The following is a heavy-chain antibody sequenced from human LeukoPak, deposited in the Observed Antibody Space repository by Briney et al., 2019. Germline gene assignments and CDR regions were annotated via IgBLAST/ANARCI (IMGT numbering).Heavy chain of an antibody. J-gene: IGHJ4*02. V-gene: IGHV1-69*04. D-gene: IGHD3-9*01. CDR3: ARDAGEGTDYDILTGEGYFDY. CDR1: GGTFSSYA. Sequence: SVKVSCKASGGTFSSYAISWVRPPPGQGLAWMGRSIPILGIPNYPHKFQGRVTLTADKSTSTVYMELSRLRSQDTAVYFCARDAGEGTDYDILTGEGYFDYWGQETLVTVSS. CDR2: SIPILGIP.